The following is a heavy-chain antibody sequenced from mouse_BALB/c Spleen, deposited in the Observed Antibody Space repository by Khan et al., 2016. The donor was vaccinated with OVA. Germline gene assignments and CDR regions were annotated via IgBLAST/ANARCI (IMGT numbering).Heavy chain of an antibody. J-gene: IGHJ3*01. CDR3: ARRNYFDYTFAD. CDR1: GYTFTDYY. CDR2: INPGSGDI. D-gene: IGHD1-2*01. V-gene: IGHV1-77*01. Sequence: QVQLQQPGAELARPGASVKLSCKASGYTFTDYYINWVKQRTGQGLEWIGEINPGSGDIYYNEKFKGKATLTADKSSSTAYMQLSSLTSEDSAVYFCARRNYFDYTFADWGQGTLVTVSA.